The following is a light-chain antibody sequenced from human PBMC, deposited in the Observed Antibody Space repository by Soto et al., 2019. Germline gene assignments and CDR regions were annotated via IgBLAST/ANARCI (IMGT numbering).Light chain of an antibody. J-gene: IGKJ1*01. CDR3: QQYEKWPWT. CDR1: QSVTGD. CDR2: RAS. V-gene: IGKV3-15*01. Sequence: EIVMTQSPATLFVSPGESATLSCWASQSVTGDLAWYQQQPGQAPRLFIYRASTRATGIPARFSGSGSGTEFTLTISSLQSEDFAVYYCQQYEKWPWTFGQGTKVEI.